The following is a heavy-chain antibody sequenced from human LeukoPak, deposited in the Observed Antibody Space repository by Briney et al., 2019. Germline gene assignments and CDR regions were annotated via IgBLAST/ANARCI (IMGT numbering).Heavy chain of an antibody. CDR1: GFTFSSYA. J-gene: IGHJ4*02. D-gene: IGHD1-26*01. CDR3: ARVPRGGSYWFDY. V-gene: IGHV3-64*01. Sequence: GGSLRLSCAASGFTFSSYAMHWVRQAPGKGLEYVSAISSSGGSTYYANSVKGRFTISRDNSKNTLYLQMGSLRAEDMAVYYCARVPRGGSYWFDYWGQGTLVTVSS. CDR2: ISSSGGST.